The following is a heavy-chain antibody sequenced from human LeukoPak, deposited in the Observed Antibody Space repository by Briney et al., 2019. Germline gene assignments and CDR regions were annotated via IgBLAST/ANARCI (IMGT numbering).Heavy chain of an antibody. J-gene: IGHJ4*02. CDR1: GGSMSSGVYY. CDR3: ARGPDYYDSSGYYWYFDY. CDR2: IHSSGST. Sequence: KTSETLSLTCTVSGGSMSSGVYYWSWIRQHPGKGLEWIGYIHSSGSTYHNPSLKSRVTISGDTSKNQFSLKLSSVTAADTAVYYCARGPDYYDSSGYYWYFDYWGQGTLVTVSS. D-gene: IGHD3-22*01. V-gene: IGHV4-31*03.